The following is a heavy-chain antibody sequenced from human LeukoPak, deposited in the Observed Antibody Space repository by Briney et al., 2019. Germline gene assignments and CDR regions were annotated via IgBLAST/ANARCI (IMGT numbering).Heavy chain of an antibody. CDR3: ARHSSFFSPLYP. D-gene: IGHD1-26*01. CDR2: IYYSGST. V-gene: IGHV4-39*01. Sequence: SETLSLTCAVSGGSISGSSYSWGWIRQPPGKGLEWIGSIYYSGSTYYNPSLKSRLTISVDTSKNQFSLKLSSVTAADAAVYYCARHSSFFSPLYPWGQGTLVTVSS. CDR1: GGSISGSSYS. J-gene: IGHJ5*02.